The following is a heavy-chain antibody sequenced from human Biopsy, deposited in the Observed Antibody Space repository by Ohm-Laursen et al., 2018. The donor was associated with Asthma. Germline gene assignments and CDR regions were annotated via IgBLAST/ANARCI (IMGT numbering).Heavy chain of an antibody. CDR1: GYTFTGYS. CDR3: ARSFVLGIPDY. CDR2: INPNSGGT. J-gene: IGHJ4*02. V-gene: IGHV1-2*06. Sequence: ASVKVSCKASGYTFTGYSMHWVRQAPGQGLEWMGRINPNSGGTNYAQKFQGRVTMTRDTSISTAYMELSRLRSDDTAVYYCARSFVLGIPDYWGQGTLVTVSS. D-gene: IGHD2-21*01.